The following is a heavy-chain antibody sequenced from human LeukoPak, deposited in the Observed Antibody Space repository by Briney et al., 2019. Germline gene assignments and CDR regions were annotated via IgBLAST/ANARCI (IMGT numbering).Heavy chain of an antibody. D-gene: IGHD3-22*01. CDR3: ARSSYYDSSGYYDY. Sequence: GGSLRLSCAASGFTFSDYYMSWVRQAPGKGLEWVSVIYSGGATYYADSVKGRFTISRDNSKNTLYLQMNSLRAEDTAVYFCARSSYYDSSGYYDYWGRGTLVTVSS. CDR2: IYSGGAT. J-gene: IGHJ4*02. V-gene: IGHV3-53*01. CDR1: GFTFSDYY.